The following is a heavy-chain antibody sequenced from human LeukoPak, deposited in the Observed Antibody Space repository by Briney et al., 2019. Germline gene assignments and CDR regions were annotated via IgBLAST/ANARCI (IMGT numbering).Heavy chain of an antibody. V-gene: IGHV3-15*01. Sequence: PGGSLRLSCAASGFTFSNAWMSWVRQAPGKGLEWVGRIKSKTDGGTTDYAAHVKGRFNITRNDSKNTLYLQMNSMKTEDTAVYYCSIDSNDDYWGQGTLVTVSS. CDR2: IKSKTDGGTT. CDR1: GFTFSNAW. D-gene: IGHD3-22*01. CDR3: SIDSNDDY. J-gene: IGHJ4*02.